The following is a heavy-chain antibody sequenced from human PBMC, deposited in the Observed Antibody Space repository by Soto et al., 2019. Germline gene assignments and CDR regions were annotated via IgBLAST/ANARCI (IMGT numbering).Heavy chain of an antibody. D-gene: IGHD1-1*01. J-gene: IGHJ4*02. CDR1: GFTFSSYG. V-gene: IGHV3-30*18. CDR3: EKDGPGTTPLDY. Sequence: QVQLVESGGGVVPPGRSLRLSCAASGFTFSSYGMHWVRQAPGKGLEWVAVISYDGSNKYYADSVKGRFTISRDNSKNTLYLQMNSLRAEDTAVYYCEKDGPGTTPLDYWGQGTLVTVSS. CDR2: ISYDGSNK.